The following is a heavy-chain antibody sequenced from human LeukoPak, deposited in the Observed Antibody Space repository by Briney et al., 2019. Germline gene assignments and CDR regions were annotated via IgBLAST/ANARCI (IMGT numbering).Heavy chain of an antibody. J-gene: IGHJ4*02. Sequence: PGGSLRLSCAASGFTFSSYGMHWVRQAPGKGLEWVAVIWYDGSNKYYADSVKGRFTISRDNSKNTLYLQMNSLRAEDTAVYYCARGGIAAAGDYWGQGTLVTVSS. CDR3: ARGGIAAAGDY. V-gene: IGHV3-33*01. CDR2: IWYDGSNK. D-gene: IGHD6-13*01. CDR1: GFTFSSYG.